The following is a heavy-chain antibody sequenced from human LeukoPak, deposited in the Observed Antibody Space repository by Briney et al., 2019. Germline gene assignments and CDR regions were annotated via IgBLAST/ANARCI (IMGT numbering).Heavy chain of an antibody. CDR3: ARDLGDITMIVVVHAFDI. D-gene: IGHD3-22*01. CDR1: GFTFSSYE. Sequence: GGSLRLSCAASGFTFSSYEMNWVRQAPGKGLEWVSYISSSGSTIYYADSVKGRFTISRDNAKNSLYLQMNSLRDEDTAVYYCARDLGDITMIVVVHAFDIWGQGTMVTVSS. CDR2: ISSSGSTI. J-gene: IGHJ3*02. V-gene: IGHV3-48*03.